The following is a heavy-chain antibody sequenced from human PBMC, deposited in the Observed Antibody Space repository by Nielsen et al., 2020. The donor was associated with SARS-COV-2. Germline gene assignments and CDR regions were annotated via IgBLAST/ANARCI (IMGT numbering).Heavy chain of an antibody. CDR1: GFTFSSYA. CDR2: ISSNGGST. D-gene: IGHD3-3*02. V-gene: IGHV3-64D*09. Sequence: GESLKISCSASGFTFSSYAMHWVRQAPGKGLEYVSAISSNGGSTYCADSVKGRFTISRDNSKNTLYLQMSSLRAEDTAVYYCVKLSTRDPSRLGILGIFTGSDAFDIWGQGTMVTVSS. CDR3: VKLSTRDPSRLGILGIFTGSDAFDI. J-gene: IGHJ3*02.